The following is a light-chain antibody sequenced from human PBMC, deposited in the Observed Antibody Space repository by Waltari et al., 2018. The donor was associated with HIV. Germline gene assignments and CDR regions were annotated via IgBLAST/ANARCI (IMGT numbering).Light chain of an antibody. CDR2: WAS. J-gene: IGKJ4*01. Sequence: DIVMTQSPDSLPVSLGERATINCTSSQSILYSSDNRNYLAWYQQKPRQPPRLLISWASTRESGVPDRFSGRGSGTDFALTISRLQAEDVAVYHCQQYLRSPPTFGGGTKVEIK. CDR1: QSILYSSDNRNY. V-gene: IGKV4-1*01. CDR3: QQYLRSPPT.